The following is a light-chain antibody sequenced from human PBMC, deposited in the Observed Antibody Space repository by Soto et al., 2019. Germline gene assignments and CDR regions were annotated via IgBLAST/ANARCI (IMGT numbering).Light chain of an antibody. CDR3: QQSYSTPPT. Sequence: DIQMTQSPSSVSASVVDRVTITFRASQSISSYLNWYQQKPGKAPKLLIYAASSLQSGVPSRFSGSGSGTDFTLTISSLQPEDFATYYCQQSYSTPPTFGQGTKVDIK. CDR2: AAS. J-gene: IGKJ1*01. V-gene: IGKV1-39*01. CDR1: QSISSY.